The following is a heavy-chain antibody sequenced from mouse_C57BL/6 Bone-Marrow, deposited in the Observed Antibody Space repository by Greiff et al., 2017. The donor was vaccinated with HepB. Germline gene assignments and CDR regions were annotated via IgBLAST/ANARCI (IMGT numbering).Heavy chain of an antibody. Sequence: QVQLQQSGPELVKPGASVKISCKASGYAFSSSWMNWVKQRPGKGLEWIGRIYPGDGDTNYNGKFKGKATLTADKSSSTAYMQLSSLASEDSAVYFCARIYYGSSYNYWGQGTTLTVSS. J-gene: IGHJ2*01. V-gene: IGHV1-82*01. CDR1: GYAFSSSW. CDR3: ARIYYGSSYNY. D-gene: IGHD1-1*01. CDR2: IYPGDGDT.